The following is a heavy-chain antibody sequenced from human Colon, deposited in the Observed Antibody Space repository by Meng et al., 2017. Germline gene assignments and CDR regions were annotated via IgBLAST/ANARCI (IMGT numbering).Heavy chain of an antibody. CDR1: VGSVGVYY. CDR2: INHSGST. V-gene: IGHV4-34*01. D-gene: IGHD3-16*01. Sequence: QVLLEQWDPGHFKPLGPPLPACAVYVGSVGVYYWNWIRQPPGKGLEGIGEINHSGSTNYNPSLKSRVTISVDTSNNQFSLKLSSVTAADTAVYYCARSLGYYDYVWGSYPPGYWGQGTLVTVSS. J-gene: IGHJ4*02. CDR3: ARSLGYYDYVWGSYPPGY.